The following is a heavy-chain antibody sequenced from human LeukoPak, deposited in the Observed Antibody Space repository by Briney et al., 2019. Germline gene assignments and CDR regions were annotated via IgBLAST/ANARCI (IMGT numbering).Heavy chain of an antibody. CDR2: VNSDGSST. D-gene: IGHD3-22*01. V-gene: IGHV3-74*01. Sequence: QPGGSLTLSCAASGFTFSSYWMHWVRQVPGKGLVWVSRVNSDGSSTRHADSVKGRFTTSRDNAKNTLYLQMNSLRSEDTAVYYCARSHYYDSSGIFSYYYGLDVWGQGTTVTVSS. J-gene: IGHJ6*02. CDR1: GFTFSSYW. CDR3: ARSHYYDSSGIFSYYYGLDV.